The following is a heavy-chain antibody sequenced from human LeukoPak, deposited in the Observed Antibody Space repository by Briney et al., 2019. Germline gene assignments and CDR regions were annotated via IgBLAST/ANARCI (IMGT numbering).Heavy chain of an antibody. CDR3: ARDRWGYSYGGD. J-gene: IGHJ4*02. D-gene: IGHD5-18*01. CDR1: GFTFDDYA. V-gene: IGHV3-9*01. CDR2: ISWNSGSI. Sequence: PGGSLRLSCAASGFTFDDYAMHWVRQAPGKGLEWVSGISWNSGSIAYADSVKGRFTISRDNAKNSLYLQMNSLRAEDTAVYYCARDRWGYSYGGDWGQGTLVTVSS.